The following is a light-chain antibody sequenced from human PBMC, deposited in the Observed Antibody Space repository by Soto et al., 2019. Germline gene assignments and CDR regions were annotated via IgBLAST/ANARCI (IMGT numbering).Light chain of an antibody. V-gene: IGKV1-39*01. J-gene: IGKJ4*01. CDR1: QTISGY. CDR3: QQSYTTPLT. CDR2: AAS. Sequence: DIQMTQSPSSLSASVGDRVTITCRASQTISGYLNWYQQKPGKAPELLIYAASYLRNGVPTRFSGSGSGTYFTLTISSLQPEDVATYYCQQSYTTPLTFGGGTKVEIK.